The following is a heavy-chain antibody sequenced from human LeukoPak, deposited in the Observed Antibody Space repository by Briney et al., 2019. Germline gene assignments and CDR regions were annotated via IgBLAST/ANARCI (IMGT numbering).Heavy chain of an antibody. V-gene: IGHV3-30*18. D-gene: IGHD7-27*01. CDR3: AEASLDTDWGVFDY. J-gene: IGHJ4*02. CDR1: GFTFSSYG. CDR2: ISYDGINK. Sequence: GRSLRLSCAASGFTFSSYGMFWVRQAPGKGLEWVAVISYDGINKHYADSVKGRFTISRDNSKNTLYLQMNSLRAEDTAVYYCAEASLDTDWGVFDYWGQGTLVTVSS.